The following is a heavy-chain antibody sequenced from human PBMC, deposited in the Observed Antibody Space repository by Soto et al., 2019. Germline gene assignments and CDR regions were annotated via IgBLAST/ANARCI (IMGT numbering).Heavy chain of an antibody. Sequence: GESLKISRRGSGYNCTGYGISWVRQIPGKGLEWMGRIDPSDSYTNYSPSFQGHVTISADKSISTAYLQWSSLKASDTAMYYCARLGYYDSSGYYYWGQGTLVTVSS. V-gene: IGHV5-10-1*01. CDR3: ARLGYYDSSGYYY. D-gene: IGHD3-22*01. J-gene: IGHJ4*02. CDR1: GYNCTGYG. CDR2: IDPSDSYT.